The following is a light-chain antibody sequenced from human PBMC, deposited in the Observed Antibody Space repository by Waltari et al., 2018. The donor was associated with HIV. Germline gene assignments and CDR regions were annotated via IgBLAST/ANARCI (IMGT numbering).Light chain of an antibody. CDR1: RSVLYSSNNKND. CDR3: HQYYSTPYS. Sequence: DIVMTQSPDSLAVSLGERATINCKSSRSVLYSSNNKNDLAWYQQKPGQPPKLLIYWASTRESGVPDRFSGSGSGTDFTFTISSLQAEDVAVYYCHQYYSTPYSFGQGTKLEIK. J-gene: IGKJ2*03. V-gene: IGKV4-1*01. CDR2: WAS.